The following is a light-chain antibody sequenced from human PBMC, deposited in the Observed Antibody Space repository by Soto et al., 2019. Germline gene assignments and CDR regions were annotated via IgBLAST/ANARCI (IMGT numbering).Light chain of an antibody. CDR1: QSVGTY. CDR2: DAY. J-gene: IGKJ5*01. Sequence: EIVLTQSPATLSLSPWEIATLSCRASQSVGTYLAWYQQKPGQAPRLLIYDAYNRATGIPPRFSFSGSGTDFTLTISSLEPEDSAVYYCQQRHMWPITFGQGTRLEIK. CDR3: QQRHMWPIT. V-gene: IGKV3-11*01.